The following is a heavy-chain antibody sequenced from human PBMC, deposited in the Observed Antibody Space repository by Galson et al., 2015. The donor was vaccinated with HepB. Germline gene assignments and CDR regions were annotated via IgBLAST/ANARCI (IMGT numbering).Heavy chain of an antibody. D-gene: IGHD2-15*01. V-gene: IGHV1-18*01. Sequence: SVKVSCKASGYTFSSYPITWVRQAPGHGLEWMGWISAYNRDTNYAQKFQGRVTMTTDTSTSTAYMELRSLRSDDTAVYFCARGALVVVVGATQNNWFDPWGQGTLVTVSS. J-gene: IGHJ5*02. CDR3: ARGALVVVVGATQNNWFDP. CDR1: GYTFSSYP. CDR2: ISAYNRDT.